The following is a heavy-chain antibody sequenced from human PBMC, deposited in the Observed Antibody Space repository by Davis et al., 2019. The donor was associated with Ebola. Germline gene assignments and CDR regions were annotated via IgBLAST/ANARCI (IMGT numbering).Heavy chain of an antibody. CDR3: AKDDVPGIAVATATPPFDP. Sequence: PGESLKISCAASGFTFSSYGMHWVRQAPGKGLEWVAFIRYDGSNKYYADSVKGRFTISRDNSKNTLYLQMNSLRAEDTAVYYCAKDDVPGIAVATATPPFDPWGQGTLVTVSS. V-gene: IGHV3-30*02. CDR1: GFTFSSYG. J-gene: IGHJ5*02. CDR2: IRYDGSNK. D-gene: IGHD6-19*01.